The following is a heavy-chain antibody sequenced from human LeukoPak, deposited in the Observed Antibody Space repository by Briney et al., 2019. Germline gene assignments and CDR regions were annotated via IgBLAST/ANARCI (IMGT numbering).Heavy chain of an antibody. J-gene: IGHJ4*02. D-gene: IGHD6-6*01. CDR2: IFHSGST. CDR3: ATYYSSSPLFDY. V-gene: IGHV4-4*01. CDR1: GGSIDRTNW. Sequence: KPSETLSLTSAVSGGSIDRTNWWTRVRQPPGKGLEGIGEIFHSGSTTYNPPLKTRVTTSVDKSKKHFSLNLSSVTTADTAVYSCATYYSSSPLFDYWGQGTLVTVSS.